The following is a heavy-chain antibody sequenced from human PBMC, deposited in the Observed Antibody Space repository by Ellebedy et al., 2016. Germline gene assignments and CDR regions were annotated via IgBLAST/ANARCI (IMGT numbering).Heavy chain of an antibody. V-gene: IGHV3-53*01. Sequence: GGSLRLSCAASGFTVSTNYMKWVRQAPGKALEWVSAIFSDGNTYYADSVKGRFTISRDNSKNTLYLQMNSLRAEDTAVYYCARGVGSGWFDPWGQGTLVTVSS. CDR2: IFSDGNT. CDR1: GFTVSTNY. J-gene: IGHJ5*02. D-gene: IGHD2-15*01. CDR3: ARGVGSGWFDP.